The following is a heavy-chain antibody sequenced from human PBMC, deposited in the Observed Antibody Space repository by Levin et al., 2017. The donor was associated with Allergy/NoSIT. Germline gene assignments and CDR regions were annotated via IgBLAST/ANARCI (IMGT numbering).Heavy chain of an antibody. CDR1: GFTFSGYA. Sequence: LPGGSLRLSCAASGFTFSGYAMHWVRQAPGKGLEWVAIILYDGSKQYYADFVKGRFTISRDNSRNTLYLQMNSLRAEDTAVYYCAKRSPDIHGTASYAMDVWGQGTTVTVSS. D-gene: IGHD6-13*01. V-gene: IGHV3-30*18. CDR2: ILYDGSKQ. CDR3: AKRSPDIHGTASYAMDV. J-gene: IGHJ6*02.